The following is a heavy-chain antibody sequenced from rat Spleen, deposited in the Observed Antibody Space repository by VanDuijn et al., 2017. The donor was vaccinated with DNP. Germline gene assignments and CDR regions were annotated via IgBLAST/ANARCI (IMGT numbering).Heavy chain of an antibody. D-gene: IGHD1-10*01. CDR3: AREQHFYFDY. CDR1: GFTFSYYW. Sequence: EVQLVESGGGLVQPGKSLKVSCDASGFTFSYYWMAWIRQVPGKGLEWIASITGGGGTTSYPDSVKGRFTISRDDAKNTLSLQMNSLKSEDTATYYCAREQHFYFDYWGQGVMVTVSS. CDR2: ITGGGGTT. V-gene: IGHV5-31*01. J-gene: IGHJ2*01.